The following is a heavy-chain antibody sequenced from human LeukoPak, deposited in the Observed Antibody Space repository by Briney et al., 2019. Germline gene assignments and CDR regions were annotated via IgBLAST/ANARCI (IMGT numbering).Heavy chain of an antibody. V-gene: IGHV4-59*12. D-gene: IGHD2-2*01. CDR3: GRNFEASSTWYIQY. Sequence: PSETLSLTCTVSGASIHDDHFTWIRQPPGRGLEWIGFVYYRGSAKYNPSLESRVTISVDTSKKQISLILKSVTAADTAVYYCGRNFEASSTWYIQYWGQGTLVTVSS. J-gene: IGHJ1*01. CDR1: GASIHDDH. CDR2: VYYRGSA.